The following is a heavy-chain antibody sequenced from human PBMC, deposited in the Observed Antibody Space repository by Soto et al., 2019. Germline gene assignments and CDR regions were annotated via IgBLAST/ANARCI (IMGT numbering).Heavy chain of an antibody. Sequence: QVQLQESGPGLVKPSETLSLTCTVSGGSISSYYWSWIRQPPGKGLEWIGYIYYSGSTNYKPSLNSRVTISVDTSKNQFSLKLSSVTAADTAVYYCARDGGGYCSGGSCYPMGVYDYWGQGTLVTVSS. CDR3: ARDGGGYCSGGSCYPMGVYDY. CDR1: GGSISSYY. D-gene: IGHD2-15*01. V-gene: IGHV4-59*01. CDR2: IYYSGST. J-gene: IGHJ4*02.